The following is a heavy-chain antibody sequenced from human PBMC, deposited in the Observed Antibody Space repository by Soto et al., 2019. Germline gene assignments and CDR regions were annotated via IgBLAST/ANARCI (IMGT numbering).Heavy chain of an antibody. CDR2: INPYNGNT. CDR1: GYTFTSYG. CDR3: ARVGVGLAAPRVWPY. V-gene: IGHV1-18*01. Sequence: ASVKVSCKASGYTFTSYGISWVRQAPGQGLEWMAWINPYNGNTKYAEKFLGRVTVTTDTSTATAYMEVRSLTSDDTAVFYCARVGVGLAAPRVWPYWGQGXPVTVYS. D-gene: IGHD6-13*01. J-gene: IGHJ4*02.